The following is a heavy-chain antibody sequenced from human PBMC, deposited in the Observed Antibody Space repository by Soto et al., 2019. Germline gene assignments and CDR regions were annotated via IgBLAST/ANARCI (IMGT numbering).Heavy chain of an antibody. J-gene: IGHJ6*02. V-gene: IGHV1-2*02. CDR1: GYSFTGHY. D-gene: IGHD3-10*01. CDR2: LKPDNGGT. CDR3: ARDLCPLGSGSPCPTYGMDL. Sequence: QVQLVQSGAEVKPPGASVKVSCKASGYSFTGHYMHWVRQVSGKRLEFLGWLKPDNGGTYYAPKFQGRVTFTRDTSTTTAYMELSGLHSDATAVYYCARDLCPLGSGSPCPTYGMDLWGQGNTVAVSS.